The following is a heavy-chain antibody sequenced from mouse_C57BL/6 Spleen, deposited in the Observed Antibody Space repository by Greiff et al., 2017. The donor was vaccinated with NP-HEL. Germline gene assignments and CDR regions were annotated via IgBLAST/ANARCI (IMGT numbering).Heavy chain of an antibody. V-gene: IGHV1-15*01. CDR3: TRDAGDYDVRFAY. D-gene: IGHD2-4*01. Sequence: QVQLKESGAELVRPGASVTLSCKASGYTFTDYEMHWVKQTPVHGLEWIGAIDPETGGTAYNQKFKGKAILTADKSSSTAYMELRSLTSEDSAVYYCTRDAGDYDVRFAYWGQGTLVTVSA. J-gene: IGHJ3*01. CDR1: GYTFTDYE. CDR2: IDPETGGT.